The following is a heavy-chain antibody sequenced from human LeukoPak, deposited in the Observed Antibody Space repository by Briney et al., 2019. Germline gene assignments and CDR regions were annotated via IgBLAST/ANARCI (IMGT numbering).Heavy chain of an antibody. CDR1: GFTFSSYA. CDR3: AKKLRGYSYGYEGAFDI. D-gene: IGHD5-18*01. CDR2: ISGSGGST. J-gene: IGHJ3*02. V-gene: IGHV3-23*01. Sequence: PGGSLRLSCAASGFTFSSYAMSWVRQAPGKGLEWVSAISGSGGSTYYADSVKGRFTISRDNSKNTLYLQMNSLRAEDTAVYYCAKKLRGYSYGYEGAFDIWGQGTMVTVSS.